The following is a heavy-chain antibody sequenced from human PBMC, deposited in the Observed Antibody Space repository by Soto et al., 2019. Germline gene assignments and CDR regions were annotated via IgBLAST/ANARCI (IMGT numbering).Heavy chain of an antibody. CDR3: ARDLDGSGSYFTNY. J-gene: IGHJ4*02. D-gene: IGHD3-10*01. V-gene: IGHV1-18*01. CDR2: ISPHKDDT. CDR1: GYTFSSIG. Sequence: ASVKVSCKTSGYTFSSIGISWVRQAPGQGLEWMGWISPHKDDTYYAQRLQGRVTVTTDTSTNTAYMELRSLRSDDTAVYFCARDLDGSGSYFTNYWGPGTLVTVSS.